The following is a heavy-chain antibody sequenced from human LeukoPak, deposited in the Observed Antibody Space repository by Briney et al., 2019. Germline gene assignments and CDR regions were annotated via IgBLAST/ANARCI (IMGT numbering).Heavy chain of an antibody. V-gene: IGHV3-7*01. CDR2: IKQDGTKT. J-gene: IGHJ4*02. CDR3: ATAEYTVALDY. Sequence: GGSLRLSCAASGFTFSAYWMSWVRQAPGKGLEWVANIKQDGTKTYYADSVKGRFTISRDNAKNSLYLQMNSLRVEDTAVYYCATAEYTVALDYWGQGALITVSS. CDR1: GFTFSAYW. D-gene: IGHD5-12*01.